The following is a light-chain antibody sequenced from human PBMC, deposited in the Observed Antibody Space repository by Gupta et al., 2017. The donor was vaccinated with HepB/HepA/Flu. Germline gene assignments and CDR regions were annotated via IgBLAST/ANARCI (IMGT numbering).Light chain of an antibody. Sequence: DVQMTQSPSSLSASVGDRVSITCRASQGINRWLAWYQQKSGQAPKLLVYSTSRVQSGVPSRFSDSGSGTEFTLTINDRQPEDLATYYCQQTNNFPITFGRGTKVQI. CDR2: STS. CDR1: QGINRW. V-gene: IGKV1D-12*01. CDR3: QQTNNFPIT. J-gene: IGKJ4*01.